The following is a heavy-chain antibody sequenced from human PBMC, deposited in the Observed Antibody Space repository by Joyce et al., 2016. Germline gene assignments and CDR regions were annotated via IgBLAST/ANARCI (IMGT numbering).Heavy chain of an antibody. V-gene: IGHV1-18*04. CDR3: ARQVVATDDRGDYFDY. J-gene: IGHJ4*02. D-gene: IGHD2-15*01. CDR1: GYTFTSYA. CDR2: VSGKNGDT. Sequence: QVPLVQSGADVKKPGASVKVSCQTSGYTFTSYAVSWLRLATGQCLEWMGWVSGKNGDTRYSQKFQCRVIMTTATSTSMASMELRSLNSDDTGVYYCARQVVATDDRGDYFDYWGQGTLVIVSS.